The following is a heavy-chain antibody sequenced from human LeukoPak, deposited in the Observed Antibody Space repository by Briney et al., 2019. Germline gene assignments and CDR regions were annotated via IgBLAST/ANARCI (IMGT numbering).Heavy chain of an antibody. J-gene: IGHJ4*02. CDR1: GGSISSYY. D-gene: IGHD4-17*01. V-gene: IGHV4-59*01. Sequence: SETLSLTCTVSGGSISSYYWSWIRQPPGKGLEWIGYIYYSGSTNYNPSLKSRVTISVDTSKNQFSLKLSSVTAADTAVYYCARDPGDYVCDYWGQGTLVTVSS. CDR3: ARDPGDYVCDY. CDR2: IYYSGST.